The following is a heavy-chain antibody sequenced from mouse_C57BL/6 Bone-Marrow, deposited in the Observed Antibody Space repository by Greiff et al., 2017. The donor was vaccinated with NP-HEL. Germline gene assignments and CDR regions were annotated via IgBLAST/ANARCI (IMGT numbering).Heavy chain of an antibody. CDR3: AFYPHY. Sequence: DVQLVESGGGLVKPGGSLKLSCAASGFTFSSYAMSWVRQTPEKRLEWVATISDGGSYTYYPDNVKGRFTISRDNAKNNLYLQMSHLKSEDTAMYYCAFYPHYWGQGTSVTVSS. V-gene: IGHV5-4*01. CDR2: ISDGGSYT. CDR1: GFTFSSYA. J-gene: IGHJ4*01. D-gene: IGHD2-1*01.